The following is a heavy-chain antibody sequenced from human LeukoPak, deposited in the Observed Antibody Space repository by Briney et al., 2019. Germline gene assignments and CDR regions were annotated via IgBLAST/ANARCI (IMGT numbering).Heavy chain of an antibody. J-gene: IGHJ4*02. CDR3: ARDIRGLGSCFDY. CDR1: GFVFSSYS. Sequence: GGSLRLSCEGSGFVFSSYSMNGVRQAPGKGLEWVSSISNGNNYIYYADSVKGRFTISRDNAKNSLYLQMNSLRAEDTAVYCCARDIRGLGSCFDYWGQGTLVTVSS. D-gene: IGHD3-10*01. V-gene: IGHV3-21*01. CDR2: ISNGNNYI.